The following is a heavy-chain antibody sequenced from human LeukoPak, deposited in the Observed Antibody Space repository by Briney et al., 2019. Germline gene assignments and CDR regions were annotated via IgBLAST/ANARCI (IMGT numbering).Heavy chain of an antibody. CDR3: ARLRPWSLLLDY. J-gene: IGHJ4*02. D-gene: IGHD2-8*02. CDR1: GGSFSGYY. CDR2: INHSGST. Sequence: PSETLSLTCAVYGGSFSGYYWSWIRQPPGKGLEWIGEINHSGSTNYNPSLKSRVTISVDTSKNQFSLKLSSVTAADTAVYYCARLRPWSLLLDYWGQGTLVTVSS. V-gene: IGHV4-34*01.